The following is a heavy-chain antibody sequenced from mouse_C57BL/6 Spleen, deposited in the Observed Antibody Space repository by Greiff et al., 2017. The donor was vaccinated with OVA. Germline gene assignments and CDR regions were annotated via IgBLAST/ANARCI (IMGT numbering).Heavy chain of an antibody. D-gene: IGHD3-3*01. Sequence: DVMLVESGGGLVKPGGSLKLSCAASGFTFSDYGMHWVRQAPEKGLEWVAYISSGSSTIYYADTVKGRFTISRDNAKNTLFLQMTSLRSEDTAMYYCARGAGWYFDVWGTGTTVTVSS. J-gene: IGHJ1*03. CDR3: ARGAGWYFDV. CDR2: ISSGSSTI. CDR1: GFTFSDYG. V-gene: IGHV5-17*01.